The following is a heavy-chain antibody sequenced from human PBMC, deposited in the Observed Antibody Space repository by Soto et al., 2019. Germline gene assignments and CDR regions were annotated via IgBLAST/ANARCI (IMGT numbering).Heavy chain of an antibody. CDR2: IYYSGST. CDR1: GGSISSGGHY. Sequence: SETLSLTCTVSGGSISSGGHYWSWIRQHPGKGLEWIGYIYYSGSTYYNPSLKSRITISVDTSKNQFSLKLSSVTAADTAVYYCVRGIGGYFPYRGQGSLVTVSS. V-gene: IGHV4-31*03. J-gene: IGHJ4*02. CDR3: VRGIGGYFPY. D-gene: IGHD3-3*01.